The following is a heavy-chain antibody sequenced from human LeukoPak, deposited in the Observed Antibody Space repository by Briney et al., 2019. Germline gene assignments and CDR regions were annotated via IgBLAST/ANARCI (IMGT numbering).Heavy chain of an antibody. V-gene: IGHV3-7*04. CDR3: ARGSHYAFDI. CDR1: GFTFSSYA. D-gene: IGHD1-26*01. J-gene: IGHJ3*02. Sequence: GGSLRLSCAASGFTFSSYAMSWVRQAPGKGLEWVANIKQDGSEKYYVDSVKGRFAISRDNAKNSLYLQMNSLRAEDTAVYFCARGSHYAFDIWGQGTMVTVSS. CDR2: IKQDGSEK.